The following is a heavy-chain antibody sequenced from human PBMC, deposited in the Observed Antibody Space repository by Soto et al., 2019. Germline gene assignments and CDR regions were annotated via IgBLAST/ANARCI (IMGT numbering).Heavy chain of an antibody. D-gene: IGHD1-26*01. J-gene: IGHJ6*02. V-gene: IGHV4-39*07. CDR2: INHRGST. CDR1: GGSISSGAYY. CDR3: ARGRVGTYYYYGMDV. Sequence: SETLSLTCTVSGGSISSGAYYWSWIRQPPGKGLEWIGEINHRGSTNYNPSLKSRVTISVDTSKTQVSLKLSSVTAADTAVYYCARGRVGTYYYYGMDVWGQGTTVTVSS.